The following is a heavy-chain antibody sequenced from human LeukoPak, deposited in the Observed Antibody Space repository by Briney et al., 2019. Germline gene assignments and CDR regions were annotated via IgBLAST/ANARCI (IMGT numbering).Heavy chain of an antibody. CDR1: GFTFDDYA. D-gene: IGHD2-15*01. CDR2: MTASGGTT. V-gene: IGHV3-23*01. CDR3: VKDLRTDTWGYFDS. J-gene: IGHJ5*01. Sequence: QPGGSLRLSCAASGFTFDDYAMHWVRQAPGKGLEWVSAMTASGGTTLFADSVKGRFTISRDISKNSLYLEMKSLRAEDAALYYCVKDLRTDTWGYFDSWGQGTLVTVSS.